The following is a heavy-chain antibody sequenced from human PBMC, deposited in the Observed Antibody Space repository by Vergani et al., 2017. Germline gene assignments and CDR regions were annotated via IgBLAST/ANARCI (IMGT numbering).Heavy chain of an antibody. Sequence: QVTLKDSGPVLVKPTETLTLTCTVSGFSLSNARMGVSWIRQPPGKALEWLAHIFSNDEKSYSTSLKSRLTISKDTSKSQVVLTMTNMDPVDTATYYCARIPVIAVAGTAQYYFDYWGQGTLVTVSS. D-gene: IGHD6-19*01. CDR2: IFSNDEK. CDR1: GFSLSNARMG. CDR3: ARIPVIAVAGTAQYYFDY. J-gene: IGHJ4*02. V-gene: IGHV2-26*01.